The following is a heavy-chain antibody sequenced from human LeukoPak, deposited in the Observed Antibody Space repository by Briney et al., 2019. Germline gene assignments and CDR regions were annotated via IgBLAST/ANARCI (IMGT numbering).Heavy chain of an antibody. Sequence: YYADSVRGRFTISRDNSKNTLYLQMNSLRAEDTAVYYCARVYCSSTSCYRDAFDIWGQGTMVTVSS. CDR3: ARVYCSSTSCYRDAFDI. D-gene: IGHD2-2*01. J-gene: IGHJ3*02. V-gene: IGHV3-30*01.